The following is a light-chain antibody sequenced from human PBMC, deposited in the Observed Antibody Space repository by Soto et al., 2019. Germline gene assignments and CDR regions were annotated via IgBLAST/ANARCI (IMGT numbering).Light chain of an antibody. V-gene: IGKV1-33*01. CDR2: DAS. CDR1: QDISNY. CDR3: QQYVNLPPFT. Sequence: DIQMTQSPSSLSASVEDRVTITCQASQDISNYLNWYQQKPGKAPKLLIYDASNLETGVPSRFSGSGSGTAFTFTISSLQPEDIATYYCQQYVNLPPFTFGPGTKVDIK. J-gene: IGKJ3*01.